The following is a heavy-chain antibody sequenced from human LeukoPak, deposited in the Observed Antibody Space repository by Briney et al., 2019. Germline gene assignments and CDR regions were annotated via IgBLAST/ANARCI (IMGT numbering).Heavy chain of an antibody. V-gene: IGHV3-48*01. D-gene: IGHD2-21*02. CDR2: ISPSSTSM. CDR1: GFTFSSYS. Sequence: QTGGSLRLSCAASGFTFSSYSLTSVRQAPGKGLEWVSYISPSSTSMYYADSVKGRFTISRDNARNSLYLQMNSLSTEDTALYYCARDAASDNNWFDPWGQGTLVTVSS. J-gene: IGHJ5*02. CDR3: ARDAASDNNWFDP.